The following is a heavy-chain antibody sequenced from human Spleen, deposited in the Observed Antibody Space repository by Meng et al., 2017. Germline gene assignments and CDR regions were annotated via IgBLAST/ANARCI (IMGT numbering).Heavy chain of an antibody. CDR2: INPSGGST. V-gene: IGHV1-46*01. J-gene: IGHJ4*02. D-gene: IGHD1-26*01. CDR3: ARNSGSGLDY. Sequence: QVQLVQSGSALKKPGASVKVSCEASGYTFTNYYIHGVRQAPGQGLEWMGMINPSGGSTSYVQEFQGRVTMTRDASTTTVYMEVRSLRSEDTAVYYCARNSGSGLDYWGQGTLVTVSS. CDR1: GYTFTNYY.